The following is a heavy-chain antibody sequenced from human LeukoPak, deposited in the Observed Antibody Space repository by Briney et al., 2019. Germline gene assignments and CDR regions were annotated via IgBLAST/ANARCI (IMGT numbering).Heavy chain of an antibody. J-gene: IGHJ4*02. CDR1: GFTFSDYY. V-gene: IGHV3-11*01. Sequence: GGSLRLSCAAPGFTFSDYYMSWIRQAPGKGLEWVSYISTSGNTIYYADSVKGRFTISRDNAKNSLYLQMNSLRAEDTAVYYXARRRLDPIDYWGQGTLVTVSS. CDR3: ARRRLDPIDY. CDR2: ISTSGNTI. D-gene: IGHD6-6*01.